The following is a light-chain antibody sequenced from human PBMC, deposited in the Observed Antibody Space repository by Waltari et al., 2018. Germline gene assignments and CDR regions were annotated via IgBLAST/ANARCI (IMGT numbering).Light chain of an antibody. CDR1: SNDVGRYNL. CDR3: CSYAGSRTWV. CDR2: EDT. J-gene: IGLJ3*02. Sequence: QSALTQPASVSGSPGQSIPISCTGTSNDVGRYNLVSWYQQHPGNVPKLIIYEDTKRPSGVSDRFSGSKSGNTASLTISGLQAEDEADYYCCSYAGSRTWVFGGGTELTVL. V-gene: IGLV2-23*01.